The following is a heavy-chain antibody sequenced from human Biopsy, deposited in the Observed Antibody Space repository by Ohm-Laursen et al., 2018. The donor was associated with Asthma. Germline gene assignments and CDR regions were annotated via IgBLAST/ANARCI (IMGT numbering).Heavy chain of an antibody. V-gene: IGHV3-7*01. CDR1: GFSFRNSN. CDR3: ARTFHFWSPYHAEHYQL. CDR2: IKHDGTER. D-gene: IGHD3-3*02. J-gene: IGHJ1*01. Sequence: SLRLSCAASGFSFRNSNINWVRQVPGKGLEWVANIKHDGTERNHVDSLKGRFTISRDNAKNSLYLQMNSLRAEDTAVYYCARTFHFWSPYHAEHYQLWGQGTLVTVSS.